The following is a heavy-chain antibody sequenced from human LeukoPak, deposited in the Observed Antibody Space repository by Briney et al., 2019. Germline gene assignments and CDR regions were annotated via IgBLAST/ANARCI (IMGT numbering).Heavy chain of an antibody. CDR2: INPNSGGT. V-gene: IGHV1-2*02. CDR3: ASGIVGSSWYRFDY. J-gene: IGHJ4*02. D-gene: IGHD6-13*01. CDR1: GYTFTGHY. Sequence: ASVKVSCKASGYTFTGHYMHWVRQAPGQGLEWMGWINPNSGGTNYAQKFQGRVTMTRDTSISTAYMELSRLRSDDTAVYYCASGIVGSSWYRFDYWGQGTLVTVSS.